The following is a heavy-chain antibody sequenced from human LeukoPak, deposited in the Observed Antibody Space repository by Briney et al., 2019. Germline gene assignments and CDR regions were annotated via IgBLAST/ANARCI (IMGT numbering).Heavy chain of an antibody. CDR1: GFTFSSYA. D-gene: IGHD3-22*01. V-gene: IGHV3-23*01. Sequence: PGGSLRLSCAASGFTFSSYAMSWVRQAPGKGLEWVSAISGSGGSTYYADSVKGRFTISRDNSKNTLYLQMTSLRAEDTVVYYCAKYYYDSSGYYYYYYYMDVWGKGTTVTVSS. CDR3: AKYYYDSSGYYYYYYYMDV. CDR2: ISGSGGST. J-gene: IGHJ6*03.